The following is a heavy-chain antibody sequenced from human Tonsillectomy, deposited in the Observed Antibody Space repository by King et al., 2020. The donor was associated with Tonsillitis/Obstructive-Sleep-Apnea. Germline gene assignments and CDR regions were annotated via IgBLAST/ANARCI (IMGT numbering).Heavy chain of an antibody. J-gene: IGHJ3*02. V-gene: IGHV4-59*01. D-gene: IGHD2-8*01. CDR1: GGSISSYY. Sequence: QLQESGPGLVKSSETLSLTCTVSGGSISSYYWTWIRQPPGKGLEWIGYIYYSGSTNYNPSLKSRVTISLDTSKNQLSLKLSSVTAADTAVYYCARDMVLEAGGDAFDIWGQGTMVTVSS. CDR2: IYYSGST. CDR3: ARDMVLEAGGDAFDI.